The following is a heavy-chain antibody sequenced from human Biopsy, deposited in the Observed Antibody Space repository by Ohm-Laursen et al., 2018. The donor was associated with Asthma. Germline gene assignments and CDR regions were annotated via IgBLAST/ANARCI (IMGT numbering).Heavy chain of an antibody. V-gene: IGHV3-30*18. CDR3: AKDVFPGWELRRGPDY. CDR2: ISFDDSNK. D-gene: IGHD1-26*01. CDR1: VFTFSNYG. Sequence: SSLRLSCTASVFTFSNYGLYWVRQTPGKGMDWVAVISFDDSNKNYTDSVKGRFTISRDNTRNKLHLQMNSLRAEDTAVYYCAKDVFPGWELRRGPDYWGQGTLVTVSS. J-gene: IGHJ4*02.